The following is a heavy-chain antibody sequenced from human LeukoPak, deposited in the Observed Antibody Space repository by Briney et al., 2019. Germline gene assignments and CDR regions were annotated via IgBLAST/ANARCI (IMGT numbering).Heavy chain of an antibody. Sequence: PSETLSLTCTVSGGSISSSSYYWGWIRQPPGKGLEWIGSIYYSGNTYYNPSLKSRVTISVDTSKNQFSLKLSSVTAADTAVYYCAREGLEDSMTWYFDLWGRGTLVTVSS. CDR2: IYYSGNT. CDR1: GGSISSSSYY. D-gene: IGHD6-19*01. CDR3: AREGLEDSMTWYFDL. V-gene: IGHV4-39*07. J-gene: IGHJ2*01.